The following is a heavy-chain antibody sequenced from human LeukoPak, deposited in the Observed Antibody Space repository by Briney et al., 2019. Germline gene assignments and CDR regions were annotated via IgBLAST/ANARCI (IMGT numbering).Heavy chain of an antibody. V-gene: IGHV4-4*07. J-gene: IGHJ3*02. CDR1: GGSFSGYY. CDR3: ARETVRGVIAPEAFDI. CDR2: TYTSGST. Sequence: PSETLSLTCAVYGGSFSGYYWSWIRQPAGKGLEWIGRTYTSGSTNYNPSLKSRVTISVDTSKNQFSLKLSSVTAADTAVYYCARETVRGVIAPEAFDIWGQGTMVTVSS. D-gene: IGHD3-10*01.